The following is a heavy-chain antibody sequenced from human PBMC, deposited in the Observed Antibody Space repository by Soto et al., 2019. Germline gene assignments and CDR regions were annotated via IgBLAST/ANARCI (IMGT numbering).Heavy chain of an antibody. D-gene: IGHD2-21*02. V-gene: IGHV3-21*01. CDR3: AREETAWPLAYGLDV. J-gene: IGHJ6*02. CDR2: ISTRGEV. Sequence: GGSLRLSCAASGFSFSTYSMNWVRQAPGKGLEWVSSISTRGEVYYADSVKGRFTISRDNSKNSVSLQMNSLRGDDTAVYYCAREETAWPLAYGLDVWGQGTAVTVSS. CDR1: GFSFSTYS.